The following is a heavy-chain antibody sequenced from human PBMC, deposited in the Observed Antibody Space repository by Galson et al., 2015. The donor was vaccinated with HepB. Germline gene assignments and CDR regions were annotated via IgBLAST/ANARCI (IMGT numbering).Heavy chain of an antibody. CDR2: ATSSSSYR. CDR1: GFTFSDYY. V-gene: IGHV3-11*05. D-gene: IGHD3/OR15-3a*01. J-gene: IGHJ6*02. CDR3: ARDMRDWGIFGLAVKGVGNYYGMDV. Sequence: SLRLSCAASGFTFSDYYMRWIRQAPGKGLEWISYATSSSSYRSYADSVKGRFTISRDNAKNALYLQMNSLRAEDTAVYYCARDMRDWGIFGLAVKGVGNYYGMDVWGQGTTVTVSS.